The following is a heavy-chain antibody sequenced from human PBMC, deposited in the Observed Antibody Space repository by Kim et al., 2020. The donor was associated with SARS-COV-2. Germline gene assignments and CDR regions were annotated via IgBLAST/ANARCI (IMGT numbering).Heavy chain of an antibody. CDR2: INHSGST. D-gene: IGHD2-2*01. V-gene: IGHV4-34*01. Sequence: SETLSLTCAVYGGSFSGYYWSWIRQPPGKGLEWIGEINHSGSTNYNPSLKSRVTISVDTSKNQFSLKLSSVTAADTAVYYCARGHGIVVVPAALLSSDYYGMDVWGQGTTVTVSS. CDR1: GGSFSGYY. J-gene: IGHJ6*02. CDR3: ARGHGIVVVPAALLSSDYYGMDV.